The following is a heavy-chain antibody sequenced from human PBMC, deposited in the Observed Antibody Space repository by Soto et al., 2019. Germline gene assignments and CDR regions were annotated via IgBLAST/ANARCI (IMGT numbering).Heavy chain of an antibody. CDR1: GGSISSHY. Sequence: SETLSLTCAVFGGSISSHYWSWILQPPGKGLEWIGYIYYSGSTNYNPSLKSRVTISVDTSKNQFSLKLTSVTAADTAVYYCARSRYTSGWWAPPFDYWGQGTLVTVSS. J-gene: IGHJ4*02. D-gene: IGHD6-19*01. CDR3: ARSRYTSGWWAPPFDY. V-gene: IGHV4-59*11. CDR2: IYYSGST.